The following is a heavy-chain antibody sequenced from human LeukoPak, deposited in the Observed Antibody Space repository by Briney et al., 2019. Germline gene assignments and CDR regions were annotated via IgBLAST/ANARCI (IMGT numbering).Heavy chain of an antibody. D-gene: IGHD3-10*01. J-gene: IGHJ5*02. Sequence: SETLSLTCTVSGGSISSYYWGWIRQPPGKGLEWIGSIYYSGSTYYNPSLKSRVTISVDTSKNQFSLKLSSVTAADTAVYYCARGGVLWFGGTGNWFDPWGQGTLVTVSS. CDR3: ARGGVLWFGGTGNWFDP. V-gene: IGHV4-39*07. CDR2: IYYSGST. CDR1: GGSISSYY.